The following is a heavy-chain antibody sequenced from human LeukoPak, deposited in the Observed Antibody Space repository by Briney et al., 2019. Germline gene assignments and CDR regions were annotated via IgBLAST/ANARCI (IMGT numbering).Heavy chain of an antibody. CDR3: ARVVYGLYFDY. Sequence: GGSLRLSCAASGFTVSSNYMSWVHQAPGKGLEWVSVIYSGGSTYYADSVKGRFTISRDNSKNTLYLQMNSLRAEDTAVYYCARVVYGLYFDYWGQGTLVTVSS. V-gene: IGHV3-53*01. D-gene: IGHD4-17*01. J-gene: IGHJ4*02. CDR2: IYSGGST. CDR1: GFTVSSNY.